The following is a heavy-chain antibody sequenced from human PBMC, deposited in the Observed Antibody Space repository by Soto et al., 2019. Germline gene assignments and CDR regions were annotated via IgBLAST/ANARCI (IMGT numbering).Heavy chain of an antibody. CDR1: GFTFSSYW. CDR2: IKQDGSEK. J-gene: IGHJ4*02. Sequence: EVQLVESGGGLVQPGGSLRLSCAASGFTFSSYWMSWVRQAPGRGLQWVSNIKQDGSEKYYVDSVKGRFTISRDNAKNSLYLQMNSLRADDTAVYYCARGNWNYGYWGQGTLVNVS. V-gene: IGHV3-7*05. CDR3: ARGNWNYGY. D-gene: IGHD1-7*01.